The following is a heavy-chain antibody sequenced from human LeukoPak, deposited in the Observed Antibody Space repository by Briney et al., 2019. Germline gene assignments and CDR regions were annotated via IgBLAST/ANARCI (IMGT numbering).Heavy chain of an antibody. V-gene: IGHV4-39*07. CDR1: SGSISSSTYY. CDR2: IYYTGST. CDR3: ARAVGADGYNLWVY. D-gene: IGHD5-24*01. Sequence: SETLSLTCTVSSGSISSSTYYWGWIRQPPGKGLEWIGTIYYTGSTYYNPSLKSRVTISVDTSKNQFSLKLTSVTAADTAVYYCARAVGADGYNLWVYWGQGTLVTVSS. J-gene: IGHJ4*02.